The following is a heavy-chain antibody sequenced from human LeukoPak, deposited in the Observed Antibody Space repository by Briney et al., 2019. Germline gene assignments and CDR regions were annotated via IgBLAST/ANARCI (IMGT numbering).Heavy chain of an antibody. Sequence: PGGSLRLSCAASGFTFRSYGMHWVRQAPGKGLEWVAVISYDGSNKYYADSVKGRFTISRDNSKNTLYLQMNSLRAEDTAVYYCAKDLFFGRYGKGFDYWGQGTLVTVSS. CDR2: ISYDGSNK. CDR3: AKDLFFGRYGKGFDY. CDR1: GFTFRSYG. V-gene: IGHV3-30*18. J-gene: IGHJ4*02. D-gene: IGHD5-18*01.